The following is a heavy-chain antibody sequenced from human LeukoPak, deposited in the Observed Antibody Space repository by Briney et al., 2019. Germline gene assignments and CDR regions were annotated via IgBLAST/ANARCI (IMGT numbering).Heavy chain of an antibody. J-gene: IGHJ6*03. Sequence: VQPGGSLRLSCAASGFTFSNAWMSWVRQAPGKGLEWVGRIKSKTDGGTTDYAAPVKGRFTISRDDSKNTLYLQMNSLKTEDTAVYYCTTGIWIQPWLRYYYYYMDVWGKGTTVTVSS. CDR1: GFTFSNAW. D-gene: IGHD5-18*01. V-gene: IGHV3-15*01. CDR3: TTGIWIQPWLRYYYYYMDV. CDR2: IKSKTDGGTT.